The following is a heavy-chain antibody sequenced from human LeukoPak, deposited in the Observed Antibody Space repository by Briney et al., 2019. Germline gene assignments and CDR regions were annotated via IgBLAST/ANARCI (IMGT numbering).Heavy chain of an antibody. Sequence: GRSLRLSCAASGFTFSSYGMHWVRQAPGKGLEWVAVISYDGSNKYYADSVKGRFTISRDNSKNTLYLQMNSLRAEDTAVYYCAKVLNLCSSTSCPNYWGQGTLVTVSS. CDR1: GFTFSSYG. J-gene: IGHJ4*02. CDR3: AKVLNLCSSTSCPNY. D-gene: IGHD2-2*01. CDR2: ISYDGSNK. V-gene: IGHV3-30*18.